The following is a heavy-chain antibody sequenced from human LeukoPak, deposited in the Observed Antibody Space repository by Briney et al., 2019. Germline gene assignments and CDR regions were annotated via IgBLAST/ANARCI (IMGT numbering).Heavy chain of an antibody. CDR2: ISYDGSNK. Sequence: GGSLRLSCAASGFTFSSYAMHWVRQAPGKGLEWVAVISYDGSNKYYADSVKGRFTISRDNSKNTLYLQMNSLRAEDTAVYYCARGLAAATFDYWGQGTLVTVSS. CDR1: GFTFSSYA. D-gene: IGHD2-15*01. J-gene: IGHJ4*02. V-gene: IGHV3-30-3*01. CDR3: ARGLAAATFDY.